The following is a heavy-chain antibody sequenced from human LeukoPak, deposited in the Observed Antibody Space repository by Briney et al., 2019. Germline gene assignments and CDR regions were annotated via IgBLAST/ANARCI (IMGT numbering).Heavy chain of an antibody. CDR3: AIDGDYYGSGSHFDY. Sequence: SETLSLTFTVSGYSISSGYYWGWIRQPPGKGLEWIWSIYHSGSTYYNSSLKSRVTISVDTSKNHFSLKLSSVTAADTAVYYCAIDGDYYGSGSHFDYWGQGTLVTVSS. CDR1: GYSISSGYY. D-gene: IGHD3-10*01. CDR2: IYHSGST. J-gene: IGHJ4*02. V-gene: IGHV4-38-2*02.